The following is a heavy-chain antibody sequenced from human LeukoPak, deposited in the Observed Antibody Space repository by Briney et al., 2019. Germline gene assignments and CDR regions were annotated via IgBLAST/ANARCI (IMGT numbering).Heavy chain of an antibody. Sequence: PSETLSLTCTVSGGSISSYYWSWIRQPPGKGLKWIGYIYYSGSTYYNPSLKSRVTISVDTSKNQFSLKLSSVTAADTAVYYCARDGGAEGFDYWGQGTLVTVSS. CDR3: ARDGGAEGFDY. D-gene: IGHD3-16*01. J-gene: IGHJ4*02. CDR2: IYYSGST. V-gene: IGHV4-59*12. CDR1: GGSISSYY.